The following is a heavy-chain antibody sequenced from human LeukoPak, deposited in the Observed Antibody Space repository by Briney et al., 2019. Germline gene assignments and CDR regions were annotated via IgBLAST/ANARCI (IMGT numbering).Heavy chain of an antibody. CDR3: ARDALVAPPTYYHYGMDV. CDR1: GYTFTSYG. J-gene: IGHJ6*02. V-gene: IGHV1-18*01. D-gene: IGHD2-21*01. Sequence: ASVKVSCKASGYTFTSYGISWVRQAPGQGLEWMGWISAYNGNTNYAQKLPGRVTMTTDTSTSTAYMELRSLRSDDTAVYYCARDALVAPPTYYHYGMDVWGQGTTVAVSS. CDR2: ISAYNGNT.